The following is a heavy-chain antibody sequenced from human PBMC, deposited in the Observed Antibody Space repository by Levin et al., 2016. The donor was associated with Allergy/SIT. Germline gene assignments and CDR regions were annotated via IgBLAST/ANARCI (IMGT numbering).Heavy chain of an antibody. D-gene: IGHD2-2*01. Sequence: VRQAPGKGLEWVSTISGTGGSTFSADSVKGRFTISRDNSKNTLYLQMNSLRAEDTAVYYCAKVVPAATADYWGQGTLVTVSS. CDR2: ISGTGGST. CDR3: AKVVPAATADY. V-gene: IGHV3-23*01. J-gene: IGHJ4*02.